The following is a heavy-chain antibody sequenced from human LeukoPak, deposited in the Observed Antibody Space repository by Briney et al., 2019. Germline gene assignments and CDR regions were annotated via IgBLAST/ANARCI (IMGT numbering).Heavy chain of an antibody. CDR3: ARDRSEGITGEYPFDY. Sequence: GGSLRLSCAASGFTVGSNYMSWVRQAPGKGLEWVSVIYSGGSTYYADSVKGRFTIPRDNSKNTLYLQMNSLRAEDTAVYYCARDRSEGITGEYPFDYWGQGTLVTVSS. V-gene: IGHV3-66*01. D-gene: IGHD3-3*01. CDR1: GFTVGSNY. J-gene: IGHJ4*02. CDR2: IYSGGST.